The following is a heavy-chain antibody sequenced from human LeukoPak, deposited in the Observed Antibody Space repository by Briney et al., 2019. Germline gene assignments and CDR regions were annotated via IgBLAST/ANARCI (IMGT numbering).Heavy chain of an antibody. V-gene: IGHV1-69*01. Sequence: SLKVSCKASGCTFSSYAISRVRQAPGQGLEWMGGISPIFGTANYAQKFQGRVTITADESTSTAYMELSSLRSEDTAVYYCAQTPQMWTKVGYFDYWGQGTLVTVSS. J-gene: IGHJ4*02. CDR1: GCTFSSYA. CDR3: AQTPQMWTKVGYFDY. D-gene: IGHD4-23*01. CDR2: ISPIFGTA.